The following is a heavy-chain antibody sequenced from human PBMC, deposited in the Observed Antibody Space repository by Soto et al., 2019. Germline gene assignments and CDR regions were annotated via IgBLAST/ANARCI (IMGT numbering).Heavy chain of an antibody. CDR2: INPNSGGT. CDR3: ARDLEDIVVVVAATPYARYYYYMDV. V-gene: IGHV1-2*04. CDR1: GYTVTGYY. D-gene: IGHD2-15*01. Sequence: ASVKVSCKASGYTVTGYYMHWVRQAPGQGLEWMGWINPNSGGTNYAQKFQGWVTMTRDTSISTAYMELSRLRSDDTAVYYCARDLEDIVVVVAATPYARYYYYMDVWGKGTTVTVSS. J-gene: IGHJ6*03.